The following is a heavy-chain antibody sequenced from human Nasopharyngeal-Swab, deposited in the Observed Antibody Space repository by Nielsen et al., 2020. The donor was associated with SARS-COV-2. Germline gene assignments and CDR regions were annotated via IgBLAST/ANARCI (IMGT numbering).Heavy chain of an antibody. V-gene: IGHV4-4*02. CDR3: ARGKTGILEWLLPDEMSYGMDV. CDR2: IYHSGST. J-gene: IGHJ6*02. Sequence: VRQAPGKGLERIGEIYHSGSTNYNPSLKSRVTISVDKSKNQFSLKLSSVTAADTAVYYCARGKTGILEWLLPDEMSYGMDVWGQGTTVTVSS. D-gene: IGHD3-3*01.